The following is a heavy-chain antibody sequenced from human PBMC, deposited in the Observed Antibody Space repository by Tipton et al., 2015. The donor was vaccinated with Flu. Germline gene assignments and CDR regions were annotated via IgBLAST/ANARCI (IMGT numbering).Heavy chain of an antibody. CDR3: AREFYESARHYYYGMDV. J-gene: IGHJ6*02. Sequence: AVSGFTVSTNFMSWVRQAPGKGLEWVSIIYSGGTTYYADSVKGRFTISRDNSKNTLFLQMGSLRAEDTAVYYCAREFYESARHYYYGMDVWGQGTTVTVSS. D-gene: IGHD3-22*01. V-gene: IGHV3-53*01. CDR1: GFTVSTNF. CDR2: IYSGGTT.